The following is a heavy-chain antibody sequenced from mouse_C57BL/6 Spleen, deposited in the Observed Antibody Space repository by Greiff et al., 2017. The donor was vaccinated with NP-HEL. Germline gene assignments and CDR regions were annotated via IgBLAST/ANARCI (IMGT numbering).Heavy chain of an antibody. V-gene: IGHV1-59*01. Sequence: VQLQQPGAELVRPGTSVKLSCKASGYTFTSYWMHWVKQRPGQGLEWIGVIDPSDSYTNYNQKFKGKATLTVDTSSSTAYMQLSSLTSEDSAVYYCASLLITTGYFDYWGQGTTLTVSS. D-gene: IGHD1-1*01. J-gene: IGHJ2*01. CDR1: GYTFTSYW. CDR3: ASLLITTGYFDY. CDR2: IDPSDSYT.